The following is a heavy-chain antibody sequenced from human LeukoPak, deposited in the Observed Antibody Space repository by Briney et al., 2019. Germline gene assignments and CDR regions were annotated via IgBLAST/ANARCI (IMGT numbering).Heavy chain of an antibody. Sequence: GGSLRLPWAVSGFSVNSFGMSWVRQAPGKGLEWISAISINGETTWYADSVKGRFIISRDNSKNSLYLQLSSLRVEDTAVYYCAQGFSSGWYPNWGQGSLVSVSS. CDR2: ISINGETT. CDR1: GFSVNSFG. V-gene: IGHV3-23*01. CDR3: AQGFSSGWYPN. D-gene: IGHD6-19*01. J-gene: IGHJ4*02.